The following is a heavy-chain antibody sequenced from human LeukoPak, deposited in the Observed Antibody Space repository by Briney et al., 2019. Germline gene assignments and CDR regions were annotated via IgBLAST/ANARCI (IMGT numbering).Heavy chain of an antibody. Sequence: GGSLRLSCAASGFTFSSYAMSWVRQAPGKGLEWVSAISDSGGSTYYADSVKGRFTISRDNSKNTLYLQMNSLRAEDTAVYYCAKDRSYCSSTSCYNWFDPWGQGTLVTVSS. J-gene: IGHJ5*02. CDR1: GFTFSSYA. V-gene: IGHV3-23*01. D-gene: IGHD2-2*01. CDR3: AKDRSYCSSTSCYNWFDP. CDR2: ISDSGGST.